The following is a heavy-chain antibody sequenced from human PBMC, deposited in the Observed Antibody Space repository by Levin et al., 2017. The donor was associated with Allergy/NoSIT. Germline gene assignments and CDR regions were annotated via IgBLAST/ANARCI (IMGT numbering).Heavy chain of an antibody. CDR1: GGSIRSYY. J-gene: IGHJ5*02. D-gene: IGHD3-10*01. Sequence: SQTLSLTCTVSGGSIRSYYWSWIRQPPGKGLEWIGYIYYSGSTNYNPSLKSRVTISVDTSKNQFSLKLSSVTAADTAVYYCARVGSMVRGVIIIGDWFDPWGQGTLVTVSS. V-gene: IGHV4-59*01. CDR2: IYYSGST. CDR3: ARVGSMVRGVIIIGDWFDP.